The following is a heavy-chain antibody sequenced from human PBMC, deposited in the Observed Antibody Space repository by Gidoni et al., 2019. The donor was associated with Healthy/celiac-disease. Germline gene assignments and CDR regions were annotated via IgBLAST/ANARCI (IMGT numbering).Heavy chain of an antibody. CDR1: GLTFSSYG. CDR2: ISYDGSNK. V-gene: IGHV3-30*18. Sequence: QVQLVESGGGVVQPGRSLRHSCAASGLTFSSYGMHWVRQAPGKGLEWVAVISYDGSNKYYADSVKGRFTISRDNSKNTLYLQMNSLRAEDTAAYYCAKVDRITIFDYYYYGMDVWGQGTTVTVSS. D-gene: IGHD3-3*01. CDR3: AKVDRITIFDYYYYGMDV. J-gene: IGHJ6*02.